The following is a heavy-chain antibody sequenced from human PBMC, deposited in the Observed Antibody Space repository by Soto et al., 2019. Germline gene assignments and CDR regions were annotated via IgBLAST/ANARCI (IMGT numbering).Heavy chain of an antibody. CDR2: ISAGGSHT. V-gene: IGHV3-30*04. Sequence: GGPLRLSCAASGFTFSGKTMYWIRQAPAKGLEWVAHISAGGSHTYYADSVKGRFTISRDNSKNTLYLQMNSLRAEDTAVYCCAKDRMWRGVSRFPDYWGQGTLVTVSS. J-gene: IGHJ4*02. CDR3: AKDRMWRGVSRFPDY. CDR1: GFTFSGKT. D-gene: IGHD3-10*01.